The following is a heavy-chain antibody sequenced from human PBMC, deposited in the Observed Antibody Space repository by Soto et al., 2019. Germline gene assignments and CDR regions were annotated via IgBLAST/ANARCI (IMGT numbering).Heavy chain of an antibody. V-gene: IGHV4-30-4*08. D-gene: IGHD2-21*02. J-gene: IGHJ4*02. Sequence: QVQLQESGPGLVKPSQTLSLTCTVSGASVSSDHYYWTWIRQPPGKGLEWIGYIFDTETTYYNPSLEGRVSISGDTSKNQFSLKLTSVTVADTAVYFCARGSSGDYTDWGQGTLVIVSS. CDR2: IFDTETT. CDR3: ARGSSGDYTD. CDR1: GASVSSDHYY.